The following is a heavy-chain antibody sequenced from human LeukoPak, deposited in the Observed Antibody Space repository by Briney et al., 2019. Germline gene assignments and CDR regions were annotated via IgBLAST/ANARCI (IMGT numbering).Heavy chain of an antibody. Sequence: GGSLRLSCAASGFTFSSYSMNWARQAPGKGLEWVSSISSSSSYIYYAGSVKGRFTISRDNAKNSLYLQMNSLRAEDTAVYYCARFGRLRFASYCFDYWGQGTLVTVSS. CDR3: ARFGRLRFASYCFDY. D-gene: IGHD4-17*01. CDR2: ISSSSSYI. CDR1: GFTFSSYS. V-gene: IGHV3-21*01. J-gene: IGHJ4*02.